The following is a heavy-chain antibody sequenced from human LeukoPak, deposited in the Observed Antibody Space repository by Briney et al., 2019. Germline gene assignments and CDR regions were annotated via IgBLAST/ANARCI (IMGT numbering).Heavy chain of an antibody. CDR3: AKGDRRITMIVVDPDYFDY. J-gene: IGHJ4*02. CDR1: GFTFSSYG. CDR2: ISYDGSNK. V-gene: IGHV3-30*18. D-gene: IGHD3-22*01. Sequence: PGGSLRLSCAASGFTFSSYGMHWVRQAPGKGLEWVAVISYDGSNKYYADSVKGRFTISRDNSKNTLYLQMNSLRAEDTAVYYCAKGDRRITMIVVDPDYFDYWGQGTLVTVSS.